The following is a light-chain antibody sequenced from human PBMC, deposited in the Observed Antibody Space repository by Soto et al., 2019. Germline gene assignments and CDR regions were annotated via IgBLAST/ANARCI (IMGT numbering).Light chain of an antibody. Sequence: DIQLTQSPSFLSASVGDRVTITCRASQGISSYLAWYQQTPGKAPKLLIYASSTLQSGVPSRFSGSGSGTEFTLTISSLQPEDFATYYCQQLNTFPVTLGQGTRLEIK. CDR2: ASS. CDR3: QQLNTFPVT. V-gene: IGKV1-9*01. CDR1: QGISSY. J-gene: IGKJ5*01.